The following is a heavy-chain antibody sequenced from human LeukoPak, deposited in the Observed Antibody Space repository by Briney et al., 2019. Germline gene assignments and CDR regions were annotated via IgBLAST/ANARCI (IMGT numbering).Heavy chain of an antibody. V-gene: IGHV4-30-4*01. CDR1: GGSISSGDYY. D-gene: IGHD4-11*01. J-gene: IGHJ4*02. CDR3: ASYSNYGSSYYFDY. CDR2: IYYSGST. Sequence: SETLSLTCTVSGGSISSGDYYWSWIRQPPGKGLEWIGYIYYSGSTYYNPSLRSRVTISVDTSKNQFSLKLSSVTAADTAVCYCASYSNYGSSYYFDYWGQGTLVTVSS.